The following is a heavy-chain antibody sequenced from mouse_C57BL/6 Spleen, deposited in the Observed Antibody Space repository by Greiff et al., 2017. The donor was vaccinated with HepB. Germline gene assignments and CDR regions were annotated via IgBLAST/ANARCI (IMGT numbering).Heavy chain of an antibody. CDR2: IWSGGST. Sequence: QVHVKQSGPGLVQPSQSLSITCTVSGFSLTSYGVHWVRQSPGKGLEWLGVIWSGGSTDYNAAFISRLSISKDNSKSQVFFKMNSLQADDTAIYYCARIDGYYWFAYWGQGTLVTVSA. J-gene: IGHJ3*01. CDR1: GFSLTSYG. V-gene: IGHV2-2*01. CDR3: ARIDGYYWFAY. D-gene: IGHD2-3*01.